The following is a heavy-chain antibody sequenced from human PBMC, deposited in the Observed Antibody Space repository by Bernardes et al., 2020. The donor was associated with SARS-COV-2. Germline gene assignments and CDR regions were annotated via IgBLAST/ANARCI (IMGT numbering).Heavy chain of an antibody. Sequence: GSLRLSCAASGFTFSSFTMNWVRQAPGKGLEWVSSITSSSSSIYYADSVKGRFTVSRDNAKNSLYLQMNSLRAEDTAVYYCARGQYKSTSDYWGQGTLVTVSS. D-gene: IGHD1-20*01. CDR2: ITSSSSSI. J-gene: IGHJ4*02. V-gene: IGHV3-21*06. CDR3: ARGQYKSTSDY. CDR1: GFTFSSFT.